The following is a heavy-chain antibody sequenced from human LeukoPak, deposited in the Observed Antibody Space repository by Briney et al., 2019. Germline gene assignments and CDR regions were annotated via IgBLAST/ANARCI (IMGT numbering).Heavy chain of an antibody. CDR1: GFTFSSYA. V-gene: IGHV3-30-3*01. CDR2: ISYDGSNK. J-gene: IGHJ4*02. D-gene: IGHD6-19*01. CDR3: VSGWYYFDY. Sequence: PGGSLRLSCAASGFTFSSYAMHWVRQAPGKGLEWVAVISYDGSNKYYADSVKGRFTISRDNPKNTLYLQMNSLRAEDTAVYYCVSGWYYFDYWGQGTLVTVSS.